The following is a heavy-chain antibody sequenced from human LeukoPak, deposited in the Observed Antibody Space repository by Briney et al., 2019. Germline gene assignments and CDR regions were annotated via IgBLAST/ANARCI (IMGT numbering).Heavy chain of an antibody. CDR2: ISGSGDST. V-gene: IGHV3-23*01. D-gene: IGHD6-19*01. Sequence: GGSLRLSCAASGFTFSSYAMSWVRQAPGKGLEWVSVISGSGDSTFYADSVKGGFTISRDNSKNTLSLQMNSLRAEDTAVYYCARGQWLDHGGFDYWGQGTLVTVSS. CDR3: ARGQWLDHGGFDY. CDR1: GFTFSSYA. J-gene: IGHJ4*02.